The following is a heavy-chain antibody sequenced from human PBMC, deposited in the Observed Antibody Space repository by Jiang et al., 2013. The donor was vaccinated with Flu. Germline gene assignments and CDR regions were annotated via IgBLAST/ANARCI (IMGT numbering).Heavy chain of an antibody. CDR1: GYTFTSYG. CDR2: ISAYNGNT. D-gene: IGHD2-21*02. V-gene: IGHV1-18*01. J-gene: IGHJ4*02. Sequence: GAEVKKPGASVKVSCKASGYTFTSYGISWVRQAPGQGLEWMGWISAYNGNTNYAQKLQGRVTMTTDTSTSTAYMELRSLRSDDTAVYYCARDIAYCGGDCYSDFDYWGQGTLVTVSS. CDR3: ARDIAYCGGDCYSDFDY.